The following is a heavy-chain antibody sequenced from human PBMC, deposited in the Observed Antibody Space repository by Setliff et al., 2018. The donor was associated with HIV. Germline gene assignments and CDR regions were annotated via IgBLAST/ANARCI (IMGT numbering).Heavy chain of an antibody. CDR2: INSASGGT. Sequence: ASVKVSCKASGYTFTDYYIHWVRQAPGQGLEWMGWINSASGGTNHAQNFQGRVTVTRDTSINTAYVELNSLKSDDTAVYYCARDYLHVFDIWGQGTMVTVSS. CDR1: GYTFTDYY. CDR3: ARDYLHVFDI. J-gene: IGHJ3*02. V-gene: IGHV1-2*02.